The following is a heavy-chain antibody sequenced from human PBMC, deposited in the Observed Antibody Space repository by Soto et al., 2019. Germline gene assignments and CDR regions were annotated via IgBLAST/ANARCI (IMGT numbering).Heavy chain of an antibody. Sequence: WETLSLTCTVSGGSISTYYWSWIRQPPGGTLEWIGYIYASGATTYNPSPESRVTMSVDMPNNEFSLELTSLTAADTAVYYCARSHSFDGSIYHYYFDFWGQGTLVTVSS. J-gene: IGHJ4*02. V-gene: IGHV4-59*01. CDR1: GGSISTYY. D-gene: IGHD3-10*01. CDR3: ARSHSFDGSIYHYYFDF. CDR2: IYASGAT.